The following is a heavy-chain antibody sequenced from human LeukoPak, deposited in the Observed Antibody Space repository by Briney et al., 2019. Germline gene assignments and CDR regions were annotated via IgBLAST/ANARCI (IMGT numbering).Heavy chain of an antibody. D-gene: IGHD2-2*01. CDR2: IYYSGNS. V-gene: IGHV4-59*01. J-gene: IGHJ5*02. Sequence: SETLSLTCTVSGGSISRYYGSWVRQPPGKGLEWIGYIYYSGNSNYNPSLNSRVTISVDTSKNQFSLTLSSVTAADTANYYGARDLGYCSTASCYAWFDPWGQGTLVTVSS. CDR1: GGSISRYY. CDR3: ARDLGYCSTASCYAWFDP.